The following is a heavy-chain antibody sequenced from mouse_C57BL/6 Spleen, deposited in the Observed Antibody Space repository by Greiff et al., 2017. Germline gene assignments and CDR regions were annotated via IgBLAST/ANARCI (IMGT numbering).Heavy chain of an antibody. CDR3: ARQVYGSRGYYFDY. CDR2: ISGGGGNT. CDR1: GFTFSSYT. D-gene: IGHD1-1*01. V-gene: IGHV5-9*01. J-gene: IGHJ2*01. Sequence: EVHLVESGGGLVKPGGSLKLSCAASGFTFSSYTMSWVRQTPEKRLEWVATISGGGGNTYYPDSVKGRFTISRDNAKNTLYLQMSSLGSEDTALYYCARQVYGSRGYYFDYWGQGTTLTVSS.